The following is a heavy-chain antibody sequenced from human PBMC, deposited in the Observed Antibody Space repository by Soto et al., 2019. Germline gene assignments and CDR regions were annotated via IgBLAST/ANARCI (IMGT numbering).Heavy chain of an antibody. CDR2: ISGSGGST. CDR3: AKARGSGSYYNYYFDY. D-gene: IGHD3-10*01. J-gene: IGHJ4*02. CDR1: GFTFSSYA. Sequence: PGGSLRLSCAASGFTFSSYAMSWVRQAPGKGLEWVSAISGSGGSTYYADSVKGRFTISRDNSKNTLHLQMNSLRAEDTAVYYCAKARGSGSYYNYYFDYWGQGTLVTVSS. V-gene: IGHV3-23*01.